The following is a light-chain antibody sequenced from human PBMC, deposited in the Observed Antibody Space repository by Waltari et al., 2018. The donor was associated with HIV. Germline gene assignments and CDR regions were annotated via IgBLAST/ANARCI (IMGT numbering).Light chain of an antibody. Sequence: QSVLTQPPSVSAAPGQKVPISSSGSRSNIGNHYVYWYQHLPGTAPKLLIYEDNKRPSGIPDRFPGSKSGTSATLGITGLLTGDEADYYCGTWDTSLSAGVFGTGTKVTVL. V-gene: IGLV1-51*02. CDR3: GTWDTSLSAGV. J-gene: IGLJ1*01. CDR1: RSNIGNHY. CDR2: EDN.